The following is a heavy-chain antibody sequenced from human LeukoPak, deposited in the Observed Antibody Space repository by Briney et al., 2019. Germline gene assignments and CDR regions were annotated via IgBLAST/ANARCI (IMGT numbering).Heavy chain of an antibody. CDR2: IRYDGSNK. CDR3: AKDSRDSSGWHIFDY. J-gene: IGHJ4*02. Sequence: GGSLRLSCAASGFTFSSYGMHWVRQAPGKGLEWVAFIRYDGSNKYYADSVKGRFTISRDNSKNTLYLQMNSLRAEDTAVYYCAKDSRDSSGWHIFDYWGQGTLVTVSS. D-gene: IGHD6-19*01. CDR1: GFTFSSYG. V-gene: IGHV3-30*02.